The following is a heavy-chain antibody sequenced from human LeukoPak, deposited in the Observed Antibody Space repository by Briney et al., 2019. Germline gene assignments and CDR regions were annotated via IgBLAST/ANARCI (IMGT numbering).Heavy chain of an antibody. CDR1: GGSTSSSSYY. D-gene: IGHD3-16*01. Sequence: PSETLSLTCTVSGGSTSSSSYYWGWIRQPPGKGLEWIGSIYYSGSTYYNPSLKSRVTISVDTSKNQFSLKLSSVTAADTAVYYCARLLSYYDYVWGSYFYFDYWGQGTLVTVSS. CDR2: IYYSGST. V-gene: IGHV4-39*01. CDR3: ARLLSYYDYVWGSYFYFDY. J-gene: IGHJ4*02.